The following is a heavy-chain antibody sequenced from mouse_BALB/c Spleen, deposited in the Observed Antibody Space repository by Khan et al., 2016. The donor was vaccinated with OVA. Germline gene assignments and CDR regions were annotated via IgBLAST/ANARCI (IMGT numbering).Heavy chain of an antibody. J-gene: IGHJ3*01. CDR1: GYTFTDFT. Sequence: QVQLKQSGAELVRPGVSVKISCKGSGYTFTDFTIHWVKQSHALSLEWIGVISTYYGDVTYNQKFKGKATMTVDKSSSTTYMELARLTSEDSAIYYCTGGAGGSRCAYWGQGTLVTVSA. CDR2: ISTYYGDV. V-gene: IGHV1S137*01. CDR3: TGGAGGSRCAY.